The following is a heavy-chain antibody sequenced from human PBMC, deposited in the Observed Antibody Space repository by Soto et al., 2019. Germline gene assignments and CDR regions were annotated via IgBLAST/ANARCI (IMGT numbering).Heavy chain of an antibody. D-gene: IGHD3-22*01. Sequence: QVQLVQSGAEVKKPGASVKVSCKASDYDFNSFGISWVRQAPGQGLEWMGWISAHNDNTFFARKFQGRVTMTTDTSTNTTYMELRSLRSDDTALYYCAKRPCRGASCYFDYWGQGTLVTVSS. CDR2: ISAHNDNT. V-gene: IGHV1-18*01. J-gene: IGHJ4*02. CDR1: DYDFNSFG. CDR3: AKRPCRGASCYFDY.